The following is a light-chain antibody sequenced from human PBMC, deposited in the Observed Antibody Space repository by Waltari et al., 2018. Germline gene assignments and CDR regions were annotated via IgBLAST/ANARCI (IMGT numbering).Light chain of an antibody. CDR1: SYHIRVVPA. V-gene: IGLV1-40*01. CDR3: QSYESSLTGSV. CDR2: GTS. J-gene: IGLJ3*02. Sequence: QSVLTQPPSVSGPPGQRDTISCSWSSYHIRVVPAVPWYQQLPGTAPKLLTYGTSIRPSGVPDRFSGPKSGTSASRAITGLQAEDEADYYCQSYESSLTGSVFGGGTKLTVL.